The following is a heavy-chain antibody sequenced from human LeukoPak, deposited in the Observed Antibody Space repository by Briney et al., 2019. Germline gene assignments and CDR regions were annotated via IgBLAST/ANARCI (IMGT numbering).Heavy chain of an antibody. CDR1: GFTVSSNS. V-gene: IGHV3-53*01. J-gene: IGHJ6*03. CDR2: IYSDNT. D-gene: IGHD3-10*01. CDR3: AKVGPSLVRGLIRGGARYYYNYMDV. Sequence: GGSLRLSCTVSGFTVSSNSMSWVRQAPGKGLEWVSFIYSDNTHYSDSVKGRFAISRDTSKNTLYLQMNSLRAEDTAVYYCAKVGPSLVRGLIRGGARYYYNYMDVWGKGTTVTISS.